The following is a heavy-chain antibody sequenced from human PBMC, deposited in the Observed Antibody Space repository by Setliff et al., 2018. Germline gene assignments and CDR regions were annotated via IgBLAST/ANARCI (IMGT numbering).Heavy chain of an antibody. CDR1: GVVFRNYH. V-gene: IGHV3-21*01. J-gene: IGHJ4*02. CDR2: FSGSNEYI. CDR3: ARSETCHSTHCSPYDY. D-gene: IGHD2-2*01. Sequence: PGGSLRLSCVVSGVVFRNYHLNWVRQTPEKGLEWVSSFSGSNEYIKYADSVKGRFTISRDSAENAVYLQMNNLSAEDTAVYYCARSETCHSTHCSPYDYWGQGTPVTVSS.